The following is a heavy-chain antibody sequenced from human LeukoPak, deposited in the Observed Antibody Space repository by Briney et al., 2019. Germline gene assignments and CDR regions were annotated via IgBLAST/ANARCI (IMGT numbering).Heavy chain of an antibody. V-gene: IGHV4-4*07. CDR1: GGSLSRSY. CDR3: ARDSGTTGEVKFDP. CDR2: IYGSGTI. D-gene: IGHD3-10*01. J-gene: IGHJ5*02. Sequence: SETLSLTCTVSGGSLSRSYWSWMRQPAGKGPEWIGRIYGSGTITYNPSLESRVTMSVDTSKNQFSLKLRSVTAADTAVYYCARDSGTTGEVKFDPWGQGILVTVSS.